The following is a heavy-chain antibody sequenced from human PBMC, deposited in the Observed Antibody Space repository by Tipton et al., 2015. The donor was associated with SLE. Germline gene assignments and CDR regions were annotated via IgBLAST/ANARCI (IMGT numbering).Heavy chain of an antibody. V-gene: IGHV4-61*01. CDR1: GYSISSGYY. J-gene: IGHJ4*02. Sequence: LRLSCTVSGYSISSGYYWSWIRQPPGKGLEWIGYIYYSGSTNYNPSLKSRVTISVDTSKNQFSLKLSSVTAADTAVYYCARTRTIFGVAVGLDYWGQGTLVTVSS. CDR3: ARTRTIFGVAVGLDY. CDR2: IYYSGST. D-gene: IGHD3-3*01.